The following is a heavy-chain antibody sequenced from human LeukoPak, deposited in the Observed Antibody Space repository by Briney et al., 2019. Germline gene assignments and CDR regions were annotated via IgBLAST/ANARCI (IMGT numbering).Heavy chain of an antibody. CDR3: ARGGDLVVPAAMPYYYYYYMDV. CDR1: GYTFTGYY. J-gene: IGHJ6*03. D-gene: IGHD2-2*01. Sequence: ASVKVSCKASGYTFTGYYMHWVRQAPGQGLEWMGWINPNSGGTNYAQKFQGRVTMTRDTSISTAYMELSRLRSDDTAVYYCARGGDLVVPAAMPYYYYYYMDVWGKGTTVTVSS. V-gene: IGHV1-2*02. CDR2: INPNSGGT.